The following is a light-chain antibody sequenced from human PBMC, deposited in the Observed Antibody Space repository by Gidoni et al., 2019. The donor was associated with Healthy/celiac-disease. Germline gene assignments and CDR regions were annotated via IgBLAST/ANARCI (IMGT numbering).Light chain of an antibody. Sequence: QSVLTQPPSVSGAPGQRVTISCTGSSSNIGAGYDVHWYQQLPGTAPKLLIYGNSNRPSGVPDRFSGSKPGTSASLAITGLQAEDEADYYCQSYDSSLSGSPVVFGGGTKLTVL. CDR2: GNS. CDR3: QSYDSSLSGSPVV. V-gene: IGLV1-40*01. CDR1: SSNIGAGYD. J-gene: IGLJ2*01.